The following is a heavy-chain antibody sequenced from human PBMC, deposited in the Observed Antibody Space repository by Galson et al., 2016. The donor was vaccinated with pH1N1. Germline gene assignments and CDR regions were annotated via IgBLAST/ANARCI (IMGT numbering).Heavy chain of an antibody. Sequence: PALVKPTQTLTLTCTVSGFSLDTSGVGVGWIRQPPGKALEWLGDICWNDAKRYSPSLRNSLTITKDASKNQVVLTMTNVDPVATATYFCAHRRSPYVDFCGGPNWFDSWGQGTLVIVSS. CDR3: AHRRSPYVDFCGGPNWFDS. V-gene: IGHV2-5*01. J-gene: IGHJ5*01. D-gene: IGHD3-3*01. CDR1: GFSLDTSGVG. CDR2: ICWNDAK.